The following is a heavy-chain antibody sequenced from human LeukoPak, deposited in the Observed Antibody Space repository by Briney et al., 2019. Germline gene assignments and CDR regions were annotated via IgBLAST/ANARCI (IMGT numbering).Heavy chain of an antibody. V-gene: IGHV3-21*01. CDR2: ISSSSSYI. CDR3: ARADSSGYSHFDY. CDR1: GFTFSSYS. Sequence: KSGGSLRLSCAASGFTFSSYSMNWVRQAPGKGLEWVSSISSSSSYIYYADSVKGRFTNSRDNAKNSLYLQMNSLRAEDTAVYYCARADSSGYSHFDYWGQGTLVTVSS. D-gene: IGHD3-22*01. J-gene: IGHJ4*02.